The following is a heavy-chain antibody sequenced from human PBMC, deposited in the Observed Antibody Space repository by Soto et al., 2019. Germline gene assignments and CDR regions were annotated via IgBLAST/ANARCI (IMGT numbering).Heavy chain of an antibody. CDR3: ARGGKEAIQRTTVTTGYWYFDL. CDR2: INHSGST. Sequence: QVQLQQWGAGLLKPSETLSLTCAVYGGSFSGYYWSWIRQPPGKGLEWIGEINHSGSTNYNPSLKSRVTISVDTSKNQFSLKLSSVTAADTAVYYCARGGKEAIQRTTVTTGYWYFDLWGRGTLVTVSS. V-gene: IGHV4-34*01. CDR1: GGSFSGYY. J-gene: IGHJ2*01. D-gene: IGHD4-17*01.